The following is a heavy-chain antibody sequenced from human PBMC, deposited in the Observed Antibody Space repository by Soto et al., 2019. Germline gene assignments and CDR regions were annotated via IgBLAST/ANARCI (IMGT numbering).Heavy chain of an antibody. CDR2: INSDGSST. J-gene: IGHJ6*02. D-gene: IGHD6-6*01. CDR3: TRSGSSPYYYGMDV. Sequence: EVQLVESGGGLVQPGGSLRLSCAASGFTFSSYWMHWVRQAPGKGLVWVSRINSDGSSTNYADSVKGRFTISRDNARNTLFLQMDTLRAEDTAVYYCTRSGSSPYYYGMDVWSQGTTVTVSS. CDR1: GFTFSSYW. V-gene: IGHV3-74*01.